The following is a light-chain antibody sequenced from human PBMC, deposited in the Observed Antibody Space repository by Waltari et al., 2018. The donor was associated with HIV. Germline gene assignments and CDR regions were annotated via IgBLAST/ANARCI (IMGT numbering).Light chain of an antibody. CDR2: DTS. CDR3: LLSYSGARV. V-gene: IGLV7-46*01. CDR1: SVAVTSCHS. Sequence: QAVVTQERSLTVSPGGTSTRPCRPRSVAVTSCHSPYWFQQKPGQAPRTLIFDTSNKHSWTPARFSGSLLGDKAALTLSGAQPEDEADYYCLLSYSGARVFGGGTKLTVL. J-gene: IGLJ2*01.